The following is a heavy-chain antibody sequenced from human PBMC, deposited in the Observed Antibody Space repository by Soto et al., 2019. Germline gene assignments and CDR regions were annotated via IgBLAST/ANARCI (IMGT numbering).Heavy chain of an antibody. J-gene: IGHJ4*02. CDR1: GCAISSPNFY. Sequence: TLSLTFTVSGCAISSPNFYWGGIRQHPGKGLEWIGHIYYNGTTYYNPTLKSRVSISVDTSKNQFSLKLSSVTAADTAVYYSARQTPAISISEHWGQGTLVTVSP. CDR2: IYYNGTT. D-gene: IGHD3-3*01. CDR3: ARQTPAISISEH. V-gene: IGHV4-31*03.